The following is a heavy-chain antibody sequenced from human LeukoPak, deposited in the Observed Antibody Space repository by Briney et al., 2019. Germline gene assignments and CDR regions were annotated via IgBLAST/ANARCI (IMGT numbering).Heavy chain of an antibody. Sequence: SETLSLTCAVYGGSISSYYWSWIRQPPGKGLEWIGYIYYSGSTNYHPSLKSRVTISVDTSKNQFSLKLSSVTAADTAVYYCAGGSWPFDYWGQGTLVTVSS. CDR2: IYYSGST. CDR3: AGGSWPFDY. CDR1: GGSISSYY. D-gene: IGHD6-13*01. V-gene: IGHV4-59*01. J-gene: IGHJ4*02.